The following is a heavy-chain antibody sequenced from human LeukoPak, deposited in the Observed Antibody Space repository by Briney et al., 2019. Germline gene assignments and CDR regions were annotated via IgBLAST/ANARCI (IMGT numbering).Heavy chain of an antibody. Sequence: ASVKVSCKASGGTFSSYAISWVRQAPGQGLEWMGRIIPIFGTANYAQKFQGRVTITTDESTHTAYTELSSLRSEDTAVYYCXXXXVXSNWFDPWGQGTLVTVSS. J-gene: IGHJ5*02. CDR3: XXXXVXSNWFDP. CDR2: IIPIFGTA. V-gene: IGHV1-69*05. CDR1: GGTFSSYA. D-gene: IGHD5-12*01.